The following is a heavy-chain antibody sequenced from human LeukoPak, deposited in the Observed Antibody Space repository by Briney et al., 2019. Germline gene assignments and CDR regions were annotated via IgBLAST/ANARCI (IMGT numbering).Heavy chain of an antibody. CDR2: IYTSGST. CDR3: ARDQSWAAAGTERVYYYYYYMDV. D-gene: IGHD6-13*01. J-gene: IGHJ6*03. Sequence: SQTLSLTCTVSGGSISSGSYCWSWIRQPAGKGLEWIGRIYTSGSTNYNPSLKSRVTISVDTSKNQFSLKLSSVTAADTAVYYCARDQSWAAAGTERVYYYYYYMDVWGKGTTVTVSS. CDR1: GGSISSGSYC. V-gene: IGHV4-61*02.